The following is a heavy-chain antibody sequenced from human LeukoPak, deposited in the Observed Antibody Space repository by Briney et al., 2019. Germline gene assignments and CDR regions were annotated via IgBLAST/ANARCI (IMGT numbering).Heavy chain of an antibody. V-gene: IGHV1-2*02. J-gene: IGHJ5*02. Sequence: GASVKVSCKASGYTFTAYYMHWVRHAPGQGLEWMGWINPNSGGINYAQNFQDRVTMTRDTSISTAYMELSRLRSDDTAGYFCARVKYNNSWSWFDPWGQGTQVTVSS. CDR2: INPNSGGI. D-gene: IGHD6-13*01. CDR3: ARVKYNNSWSWFDP. CDR1: GYTFTAYY.